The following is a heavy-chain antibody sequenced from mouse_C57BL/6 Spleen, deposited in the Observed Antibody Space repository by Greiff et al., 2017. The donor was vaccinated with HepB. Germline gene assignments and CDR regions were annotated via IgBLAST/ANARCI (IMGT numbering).Heavy chain of an antibody. CDR2: IDPENGDT. V-gene: IGHV14-4*01. Sequence: EVQLQQSGAELVRPGASVKLSCTASGFNIKDDYMHWVKQRPEQGLEWIGWIDPENGDTEYASKFQGKATITADTSSNTAYLQLSSLTSEDTAVYYCTTGGYRVAYWGQGTLVTVSA. J-gene: IGHJ3*01. CDR3: TTGGYRVAY. CDR1: GFNIKDDY. D-gene: IGHD1-2*01.